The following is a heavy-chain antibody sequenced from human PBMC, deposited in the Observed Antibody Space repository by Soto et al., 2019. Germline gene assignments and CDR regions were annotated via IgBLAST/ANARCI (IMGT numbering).Heavy chain of an antibody. V-gene: IGHV2-70*01. CDR2: IDWDDDK. J-gene: IGHJ6*02. Sequence: SGPTLVNPTQTLTLTCTFSGFSLSTSGMCVSWIRQPPGKALEWLALIDWDDDKYYSTSLKTRLTISKDTSKNQVVLTMTNMDPVDTATYYCARSPHPYYYYGMDVWGQGTTVTVSS. CDR3: ARSPHPYYYYGMDV. CDR1: GFSLSTSGMC.